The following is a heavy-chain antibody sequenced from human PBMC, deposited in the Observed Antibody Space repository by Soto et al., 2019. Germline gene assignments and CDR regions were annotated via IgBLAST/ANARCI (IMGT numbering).Heavy chain of an antibody. V-gene: IGHV1-69*06. CDR3: ARGVHIVVVKGYYYGMDV. CDR1: GGTFSIYS. J-gene: IGHJ6*02. Sequence: SVKVSFKASGGTFSIYSIIVLRQAPLQGLEWMGCVIPIFGTANYAQKFQGRVTITADKSTSTAYMELSSLRSEDTAGYYCARGVHIVVVKGYYYGMDVWGQGTTVTVSS. CDR2: VIPIFGTA. D-gene: IGHD2-2*01.